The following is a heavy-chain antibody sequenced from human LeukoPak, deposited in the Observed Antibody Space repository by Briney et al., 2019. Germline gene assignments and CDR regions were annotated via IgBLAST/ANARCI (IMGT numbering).Heavy chain of an antibody. J-gene: IGHJ3*02. CDR2: TYYSGST. Sequence: PSETLSLTCTVSGDTISNYYWSWIRQPPGKGLEWIGYTYYSGSTNYNPSLKSRVTISVTSKNQFSLKLNSVTAADTAVYYCARYRNEALFAFDIWGQGTVVTVSS. V-gene: IGHV4-59*01. CDR1: GDTISNYY. D-gene: IGHD1-14*01. CDR3: ARYRNEALFAFDI.